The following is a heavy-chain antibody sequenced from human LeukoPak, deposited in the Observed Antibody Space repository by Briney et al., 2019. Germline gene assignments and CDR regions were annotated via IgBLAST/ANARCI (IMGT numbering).Heavy chain of an antibody. CDR2: IYYSGST. Sequence: SETLSLTCTVPGGSISSGGYYWSWIRQPPGKRLEWLGYIYYSGSTYYNPSLKSRVTISVDTSKNQFSLKLSSVTAADTAVYYCAREGAAYYFDYWGQGTLVTVSS. J-gene: IGHJ4*02. D-gene: IGHD6-25*01. CDR1: GGSISSGGYY. V-gene: IGHV4-31*03. CDR3: AREGAAYYFDY.